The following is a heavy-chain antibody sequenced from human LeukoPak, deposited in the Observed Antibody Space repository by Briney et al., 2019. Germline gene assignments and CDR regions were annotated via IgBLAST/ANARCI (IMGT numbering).Heavy chain of an antibody. CDR2: IVPIFGKT. V-gene: IGHV1-69*05. J-gene: IGHJ4*02. Sequence: SVKVSCKASGDPFGSYALSWVRQAPGQGLEWVGGIVPIFGKTTYAQKFQGRLAISTDESTSTTYMELSSLTSEDTAVYYCARGQEGIMWFFDNWGQGTLVTVSS. CDR3: ARGQEGIMWFFDN. D-gene: IGHD2-21*01. CDR1: GDPFGSYA.